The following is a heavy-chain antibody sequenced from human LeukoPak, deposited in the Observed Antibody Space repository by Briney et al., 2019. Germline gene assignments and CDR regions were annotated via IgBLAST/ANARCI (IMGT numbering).Heavy chain of an antibody. Sequence: PSETLSLACAVYGGSFSGYYWSWIRQPPGKGLEWIGEINHSGSTNYNPSPKSRVTISVDPSKNHFSLKLSSETAADTAVYYCARQRAFYGFRPTFNWFDPWGQGTLVTVSS. CDR3: ARQRAFYGFRPTFNWFDP. CDR2: INHSGST. D-gene: IGHD3-3*02. V-gene: IGHV4-34*01. CDR1: GGSFSGYY. J-gene: IGHJ5*02.